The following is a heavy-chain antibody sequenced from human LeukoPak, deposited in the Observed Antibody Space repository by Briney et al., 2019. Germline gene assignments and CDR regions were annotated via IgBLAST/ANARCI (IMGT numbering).Heavy chain of an antibody. V-gene: IGHV1-69*13. D-gene: IGHD3-22*01. J-gene: IGHJ4*02. CDR3: ATARPYDSSGYFVY. Sequence: ASVKVSCKASGGTFISYAISWVRQAPGQWVEWMGGIIPIFGTANYAQKFQGRVTITADESTSTAYMELSSLRSEDTAVYYCATARPYDSSGYFVYWGQGTLVTVSS. CDR1: GGTFISYA. CDR2: IIPIFGTA.